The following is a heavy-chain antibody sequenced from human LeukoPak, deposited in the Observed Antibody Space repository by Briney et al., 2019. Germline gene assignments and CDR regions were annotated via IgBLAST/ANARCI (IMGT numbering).Heavy chain of an antibody. CDR2: TVSEIDGGTT. CDR3: TTDEDWNYARKDV. D-gene: IGHD1-7*01. J-gene: IGHJ6*02. Sequence: GGSLRLSCAASGFTFNYAWMSWVRQVPGKGLEWVGQTVSEIDGGTTDYATPVKGRFTISRDDSKSTLYLQMNSLKIEDTAVYYCTTDEDWNYARKDVWGQGAAVIVSS. V-gene: IGHV3-15*04. CDR1: GFTFNYAW.